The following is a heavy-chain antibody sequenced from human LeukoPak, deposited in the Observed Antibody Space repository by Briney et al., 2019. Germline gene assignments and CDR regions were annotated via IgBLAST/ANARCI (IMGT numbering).Heavy chain of an antibody. CDR1: GGSISSPTYY. CDR2: NHHSGST. V-gene: IGHV4-39*01. CDR3: ARLGGYHDPPDY. J-gene: IGHJ4*02. Sequence: PSETLSLTCTVSGGSISSPTYYWAWIRQPPGQELEWIKTNHHSGSTYDNPSLKSRFTMSVDTSKNQFFLNLSSVTAADTAVYYCARLGGYHDPPDYWGQGTLVTVSS. D-gene: IGHD3-16*02.